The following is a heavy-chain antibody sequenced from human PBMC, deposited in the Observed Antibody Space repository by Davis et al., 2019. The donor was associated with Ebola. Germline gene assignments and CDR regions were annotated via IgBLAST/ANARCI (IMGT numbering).Heavy chain of an antibody. J-gene: IGHJ4*02. CDR3: ARGEYTDKPQGY. Sequence: AASVKVSCKASGYTFTGYYMHWVRQAPGQGLEWMGRINPNSGGTNYAQKFQGRVTMTRDTSISTAYMELSRLRSDDTAVYYCARGEYTDKPQGYWGQGTLVTVSS. D-gene: IGHD2/OR15-2a*01. V-gene: IGHV1-2*06. CDR1: GYTFTGYY. CDR2: INPNSGGT.